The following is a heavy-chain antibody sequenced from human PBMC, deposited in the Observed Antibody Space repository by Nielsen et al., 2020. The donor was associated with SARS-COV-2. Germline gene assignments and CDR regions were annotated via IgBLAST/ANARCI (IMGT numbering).Heavy chain of an antibody. CDR3: ARGKRSFSGAFLNFYYYYYMDV. D-gene: IGHD3-3*01. J-gene: IGHJ6*03. V-gene: IGHV4-34*01. Sequence: WIRQPPGKGLECIGEINHSGNTSYNPSLKSRVTLSVDTSKNQFSLRLNSVTAADTAVYFCARGKRSFSGAFLNFYYYYYMDVWGKGTTVTVSS. CDR2: INHSGNT.